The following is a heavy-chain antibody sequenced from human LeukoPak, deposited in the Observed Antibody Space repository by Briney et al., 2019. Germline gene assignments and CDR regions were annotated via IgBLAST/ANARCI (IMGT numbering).Heavy chain of an antibody. CDR3: ARGPFDYGDYVT. CDR1: GGSISSYY. Sequence: SETLSLTCTVSGGSISSYYWSWIRQPPGKGLEWIGYIYYSGSTNYNPSLKSRVTISVDTSKNQFSLKLSSVTAADTAVYYCARGPFDYGDYVTWGQGTMATVSS. CDR2: IYYSGST. D-gene: IGHD4-17*01. J-gene: IGHJ3*01. V-gene: IGHV4-59*01.